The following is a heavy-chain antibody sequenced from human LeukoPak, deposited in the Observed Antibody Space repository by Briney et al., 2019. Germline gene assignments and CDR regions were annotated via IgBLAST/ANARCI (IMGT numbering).Heavy chain of an antibody. CDR1: GLIFSNYD. CDR2: INSDGRST. Sequence: VGSLRLSCEASGLIFSNYDMTWVRQAPGKGLVWVSRINSDGRSTSYADSVKGRFTISRDNAKNTLYLQMNSLRAEDTAVYYCARPRNDILSGFHYYYGMDVWGQGTTVTVSS. V-gene: IGHV3-74*01. CDR3: ARPRNDILSGFHYYYGMDV. J-gene: IGHJ6*02. D-gene: IGHD3-9*01.